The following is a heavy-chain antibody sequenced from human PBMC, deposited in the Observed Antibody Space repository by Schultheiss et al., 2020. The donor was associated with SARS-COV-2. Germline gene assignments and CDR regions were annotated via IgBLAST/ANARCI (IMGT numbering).Heavy chain of an antibody. CDR3: AHEQLVVNYYYGMDV. Sequence: SGPTLVKPTQTLTLTCTFSGFSLSTSGMRVSWIRQPPGKALEWLARIDWDDDKRYSPSLKSRLTITKDTSKNQVVLTMTNMDPVDTATYYCAHEQLVVNYYYGMDVWGQGTTVTVSS. CDR1: GFSLSTSGMR. V-gene: IGHV2-5*08. D-gene: IGHD6-6*01. J-gene: IGHJ6*02. CDR2: IDWDDDK.